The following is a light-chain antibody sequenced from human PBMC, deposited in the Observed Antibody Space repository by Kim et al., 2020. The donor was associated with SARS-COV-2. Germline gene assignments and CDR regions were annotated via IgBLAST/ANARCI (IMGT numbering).Light chain of an antibody. V-gene: IGLV1-44*01. CDR2: SKN. CDR1: GSNNGRDT. Sequence: GQRCSNTCTERGSNNGRDTVNWYIQLPETAPKLLIYSKNQRPSGVPDRFSGSKSGTSASLAISGLQSEDEADYYCAAWDDSLNGWVFGVGTQLTVL. J-gene: IGLJ3*02. CDR3: AAWDDSLNGWV.